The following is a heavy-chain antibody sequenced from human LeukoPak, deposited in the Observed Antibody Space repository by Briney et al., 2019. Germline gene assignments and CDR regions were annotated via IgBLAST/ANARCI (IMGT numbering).Heavy chain of an antibody. J-gene: IGHJ3*02. D-gene: IGHD3-10*01. CDR2: ISWNSGRI. CDR3: ARDGGGLSI. CDR1: GFIFENYA. Sequence: PGRSLRLSCAASGFIFENYAMHWVRQAPGKGLEWVSGISWNSGRIGYADSVKGRFAISRDNAKNTLYLQMSSLRVEDTAIYYCARDGGGLSIWGQGTMVTVSS. V-gene: IGHV3-9*01.